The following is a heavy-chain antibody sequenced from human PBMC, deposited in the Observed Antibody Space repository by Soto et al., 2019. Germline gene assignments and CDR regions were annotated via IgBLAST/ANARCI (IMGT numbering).Heavy chain of an antibody. CDR2: IYYSGST. CDR1: GGSIRTYY. CDR3: AGQGGPLDPFDG. Sequence: PSETLSLTCAVSGGSIRTYYCSWIRQPPGKGLEWIGYIYYSGSTTYNPYLRSRVTMSVDTSKNQFSLKLSSVTAADTAVYYCAGQGGPLDPFDGWGQGTLVTVSS. J-gene: IGHJ4*02. D-gene: IGHD3-16*01. V-gene: IGHV4-59*01.